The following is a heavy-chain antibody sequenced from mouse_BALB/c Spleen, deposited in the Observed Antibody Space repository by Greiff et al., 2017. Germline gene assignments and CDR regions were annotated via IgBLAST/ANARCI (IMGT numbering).Heavy chain of an antibody. D-gene: IGHD3-3*01. CDR3: AWGLYAMDY. CDR1: GYTFTSYV. J-gene: IGHJ4*01. V-gene: IGHV1-14*01. CDR2: INPSNGRT. Sequence: EVQLQQSGPELVKPGASVKMSCKASGYTFTSYVMHWVKQKPGQGLEWIGEINPSNGRTNYNEKFKSKATLTVDKSSSTAYMQLSSLTSEDSAVYYCAWGLYAMDYWGQGTSVTVSS.